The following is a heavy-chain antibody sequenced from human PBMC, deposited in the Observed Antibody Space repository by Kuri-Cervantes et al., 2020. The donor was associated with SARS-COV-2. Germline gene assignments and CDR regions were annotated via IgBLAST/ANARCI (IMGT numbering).Heavy chain of an antibody. CDR1: AGSISSSSYY. V-gene: IGHV4-39*01. J-gene: IGHJ4*02. CDR2: IYYSGST. D-gene: IGHD3-3*01. Sequence: ESLKISCTVSAGSISSSSYYWGWIRQPPGKGLEWIGSIYYSGSTYYNPSLKSRVTISVDTSKNQFSLKLSSVTAADTAVYYCATSGYYDFWSGYYFDYWGQGTLVTVSS. CDR3: ATSGYYDFWSGYYFDY.